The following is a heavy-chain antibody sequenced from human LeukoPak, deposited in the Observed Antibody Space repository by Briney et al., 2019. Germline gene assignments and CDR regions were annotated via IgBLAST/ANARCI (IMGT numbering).Heavy chain of an antibody. V-gene: IGHV4-34*01. D-gene: IGHD6-13*01. CDR1: GGSFSGYY. Sequence: SETLSLTCAVYGGSFSGYYWSWIRQPPGKGLEWIGEINHSGSTNYNPSLKSRVTISVDTSKNQFSLKLSSVTAADTAVYYCAREGGSSWYSRDFYYIDVWGQGTLVTVSS. J-gene: IGHJ4*02. CDR3: AREGGSSWYSRDFYYIDV. CDR2: INHSGST.